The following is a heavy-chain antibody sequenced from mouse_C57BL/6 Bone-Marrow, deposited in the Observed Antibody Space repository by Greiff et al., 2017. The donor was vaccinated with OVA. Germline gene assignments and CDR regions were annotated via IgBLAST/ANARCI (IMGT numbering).Heavy chain of an antibody. CDR3: GRSERLRDYFDY. CDR2: IYPGSGNI. D-gene: IGHD2-2*01. V-gene: IGHV1-76*01. CDR1: GYTFTDYY. J-gene: IGHJ2*01. Sequence: QVQLQQSGAELVRLGASVKLSCKASGYTFTDYYISWVKQRPGQGLEWIARIYPGSGNIYYNEKFKGKATLTAEKSSSTAYMQLSSLTSDDSAVYFCGRSERLRDYFDYWGQGTTLTVSS.